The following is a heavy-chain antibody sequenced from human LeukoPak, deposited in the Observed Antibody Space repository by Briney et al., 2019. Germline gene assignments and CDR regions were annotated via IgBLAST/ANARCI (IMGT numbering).Heavy chain of an antibody. CDR3: ARGTWSSSIDY. D-gene: IGHD6-6*01. V-gene: IGHV4-30-4*08. Sequence: SQTLSLTCTVSGGSVSSGGYYWSWIRQHPGKGLEWIGYIYYSGSTYYNPSLKSRVTISVDTSKNQFSLKLSSVTAADTAVYYCARGTWSSSIDYWGQGTLVTVSS. CDR2: IYYSGST. J-gene: IGHJ4*02. CDR1: GGSVSSGGYY.